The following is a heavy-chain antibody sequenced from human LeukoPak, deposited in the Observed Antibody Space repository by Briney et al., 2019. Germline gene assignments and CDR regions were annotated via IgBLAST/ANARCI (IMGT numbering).Heavy chain of an antibody. CDR2: IKEDGSEK. Sequence: GGSLRLSCAASGFTFSSYWMSWVRQAPGKGLEWVANIKEDGSEKYYVDSVKGRFTISRDNAKNSVSLQMNSLRADDTAVYYCARERVSCTPAGWCDPWGQETLVSVFS. V-gene: IGHV3-7*01. CDR3: ARERVSCTPAGWCDP. CDR1: GFTFSSYW. D-gene: IGHD1-26*01. J-gene: IGHJ5*02.